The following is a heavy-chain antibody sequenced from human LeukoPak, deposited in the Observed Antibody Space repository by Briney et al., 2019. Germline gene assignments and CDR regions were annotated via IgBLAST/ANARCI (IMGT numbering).Heavy chain of an antibody. D-gene: IGHD6-13*01. J-gene: IGHJ4*02. CDR3: ARGKFLNLYSSSWYIDY. V-gene: IGHV1-8*01. CDR2: MNPNSGNT. Sequence: ASVKVSCKASGYTFTSYDINWVRPATGQGLEWMGWMNPNSGNTGYAQKFQGRVTMTRDTSISTAYMELSSLRSEDTAVYYCARGKFLNLYSSSWYIDYWGQGTLVTVSS. CDR1: GYTFTSYD.